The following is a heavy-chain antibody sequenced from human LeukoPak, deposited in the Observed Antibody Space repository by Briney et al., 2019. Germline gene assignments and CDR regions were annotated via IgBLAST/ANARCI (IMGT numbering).Heavy chain of an antibody. CDR1: GGSISSGGYY. J-gene: IGHJ4*02. CDR3: ARGTADSSGYYYRY. CDR2: IYYSGST. Sequence: SETPSLTCTVSGGSISSGGYYWSWIRQHPGKGLEWIGYIYYSGSTYYNPSLKSRVTISVDTSKNQFSLKLSSVTAADTAVYYCARGTADSSGYYYRYWGQGTLVTVSS. D-gene: IGHD3-22*01. V-gene: IGHV4-31*03.